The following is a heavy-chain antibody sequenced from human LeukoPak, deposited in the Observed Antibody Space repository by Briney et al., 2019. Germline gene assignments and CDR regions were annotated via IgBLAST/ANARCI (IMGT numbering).Heavy chain of an antibody. D-gene: IGHD3-16*02. CDR1: GYTFSDYS. CDR3: VSGNDPDYVWGTYRLDAFDI. Sequence: PGGSLRLSCAASGYTFSDYSXXXXXXXXXXXXXXXXSXXXXXTXXYYADSVKGRFXISXXNAKXXLFLQMNSLRAEDTAVYYCVSGNDPDYVWGTYRLDAFDIWGEGTMVIVSS. J-gene: IGHJ3*02. CDR2: XXXXXTXX. V-gene: IGHV3-21*01.